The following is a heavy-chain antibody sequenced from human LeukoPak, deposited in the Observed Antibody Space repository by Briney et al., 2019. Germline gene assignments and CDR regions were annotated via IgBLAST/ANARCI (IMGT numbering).Heavy chain of an antibody. V-gene: IGHV3-53*01. CDR3: ARGEGLFDY. CDR2: IYSGGRT. CDR1: GFSVSSNY. J-gene: IGHJ4*02. Sequence: GGSLRLSCAASGFSVSSNYMSWVRQAPGKGLEWVSVIYSGGRTHYADSAKGRLTISRDNSKNTLYLQMNSLRAEDTAVYHCARGEGLFDYWGQGTLVTVSS.